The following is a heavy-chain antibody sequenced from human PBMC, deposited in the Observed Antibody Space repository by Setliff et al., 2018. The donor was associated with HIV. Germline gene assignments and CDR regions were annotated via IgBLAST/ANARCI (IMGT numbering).Heavy chain of an antibody. V-gene: IGHV3-21*06. CDR2: ISGSSGYE. CDR3: AREVYRYDDGSESMDV. J-gene: IGHJ6*03. CDR1: GFTFSSYA. D-gene: IGHD5-18*01. Sequence: GSLRLSCAASGFTFSSYAMNWVRQAPGKGLEWVSSISGSSGYEYYADSVKGRFTISRDSAKNSLYLQTSSLRAEGTAVYYCAREVYRYDDGSESMDVWGKGTTVTVSS.